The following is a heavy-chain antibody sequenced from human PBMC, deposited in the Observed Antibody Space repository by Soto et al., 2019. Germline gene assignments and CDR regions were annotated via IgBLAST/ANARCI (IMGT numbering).Heavy chain of an antibody. V-gene: IGHV4-31*03. D-gene: IGHD6-6*01. CDR1: GGSVRSVRYY. CDR2: IYYSGST. Sequence: SDTLSLTCTVSGGSVRSVRYYWGWILQPPGRGLEWIGYIYYSGSTYYNPSLESRVSISVDTSNNQFSLKLTSVTAADTAVYFCAREDAARIERWFDAWGQGILVTVSS. CDR3: AREDAARIERWFDA. J-gene: IGHJ5*02.